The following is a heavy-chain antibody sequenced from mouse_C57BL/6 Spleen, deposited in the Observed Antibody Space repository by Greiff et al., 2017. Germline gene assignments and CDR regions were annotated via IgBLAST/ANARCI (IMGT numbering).Heavy chain of an antibody. Sequence: QVHVKQPGAELVKPGASVKLSCKASGYTFTSYWMHWVKQRPGQGLEWIGMIHPNSGSTNYNEKFKSKATLTVDKSSSTAYMQLSSLTSEDSAVYYCALDSSGDYYAMDYWGQGTSVTVSS. CDR2: IHPNSGST. V-gene: IGHV1-64*01. CDR3: ALDSSGDYYAMDY. CDR1: GYTFTSYW. J-gene: IGHJ4*01. D-gene: IGHD3-2*02.